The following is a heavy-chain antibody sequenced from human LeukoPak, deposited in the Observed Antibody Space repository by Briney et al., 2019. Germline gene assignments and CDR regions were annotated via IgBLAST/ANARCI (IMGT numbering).Heavy chain of an antibody. CDR3: ARNVSRGYFDY. J-gene: IGHJ4*02. D-gene: IGHD3-10*01. CDR2: IYYSGST. Sequence: SETLSLTCTVSGGSISSSSYYWGWIRQPPGKGLEWIGSIYYSGSTHYNPSLKSRVTISVDTSQSQFSLKLSSVTAADTAVYYCARNVSRGYFDYWGQGTLVTVSS. V-gene: IGHV4-39*01. CDR1: GGSISSSSYY.